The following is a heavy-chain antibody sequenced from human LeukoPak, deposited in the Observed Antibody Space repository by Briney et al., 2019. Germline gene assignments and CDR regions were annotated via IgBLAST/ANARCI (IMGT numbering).Heavy chain of an antibody. D-gene: IGHD5/OR15-5a*01. V-gene: IGHV4-59*08. Sequence: PSETLSLTCTVSGGSISSYYWSWIRQPPGKGLEWIGYIYSSGSTNYNPSLKSRVTISVDTSKNQFSLRLTSVTAADTAVYYCARHFSVPYFDYWGQGTLVTVSS. CDR1: GGSISSYY. J-gene: IGHJ4*02. CDR3: ARHFSVPYFDY. CDR2: IYSSGST.